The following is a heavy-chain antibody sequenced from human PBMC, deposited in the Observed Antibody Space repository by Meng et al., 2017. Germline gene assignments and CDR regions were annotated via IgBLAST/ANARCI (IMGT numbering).Heavy chain of an antibody. CDR3: ARDRGIVGAILWFDP. J-gene: IGHJ5*02. CDR2: ISPIFGTA. V-gene: IGHV1-69*06. CDR1: VGTFSSYA. D-gene: IGHD1-26*01. Sequence: SVKVSCKASVGTFSSYAISWVRQAPGQGLEWMGGISPIFGTANYAQKFQGRVTITADKSTSTAYMELSSLRSEDTAVYYCARDRGIVGAILWFDPWGQGTLVTVSS.